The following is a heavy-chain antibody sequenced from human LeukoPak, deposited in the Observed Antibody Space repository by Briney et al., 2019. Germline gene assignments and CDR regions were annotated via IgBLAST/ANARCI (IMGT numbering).Heavy chain of an antibody. CDR3: ARGHSSTSCYDY. Sequence: NPSETLSLTCAVYGGSFSSYYWSWIRQPPGKGLEWIGEINHSGSTNYNPSLKSRVTISVDTSKNQFSLKLSSVTAADTAVYYCARGHSSTSCYDYWGQGTLVTVSS. J-gene: IGHJ4*02. CDR2: INHSGST. CDR1: GGSFSSYY. V-gene: IGHV4-34*01. D-gene: IGHD2-2*01.